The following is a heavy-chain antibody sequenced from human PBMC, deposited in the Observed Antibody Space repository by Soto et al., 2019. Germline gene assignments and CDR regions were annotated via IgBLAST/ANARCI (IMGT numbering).Heavy chain of an antibody. Sequence: SVKVSCKASGGTFSSYAISWVRQAPGQGLEWMGGIIPIFGTANYAQKFQGRVTITADESTSTAYMELSSLRSEDTAVYYCARGCSGGSCYSYGMDVWGQGTTVTVSS. D-gene: IGHD2-15*01. CDR1: GGTFSSYA. J-gene: IGHJ6*02. CDR2: IIPIFGTA. CDR3: ARGCSGGSCYSYGMDV. V-gene: IGHV1-69*13.